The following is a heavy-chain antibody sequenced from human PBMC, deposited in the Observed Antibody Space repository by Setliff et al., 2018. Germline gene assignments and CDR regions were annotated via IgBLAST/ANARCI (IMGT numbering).Heavy chain of an antibody. Sequence: PSETLSLTCSVSGGSISSGSYYWGWIRQSPGKGLEWIGSMYYSGSTYYNPSLKVRVTLSVDTTKNQFSLKLTSVTAADTAVYFCARHLVVQGSYHFDYWGQGSPVTVSS. CDR2: MYYSGST. D-gene: IGHD3-10*01. CDR1: GGSISSGSYY. CDR3: ARHLVVQGSYHFDY. V-gene: IGHV4-39*01. J-gene: IGHJ4*02.